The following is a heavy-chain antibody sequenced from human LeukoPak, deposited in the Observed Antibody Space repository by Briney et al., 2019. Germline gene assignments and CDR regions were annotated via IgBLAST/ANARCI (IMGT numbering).Heavy chain of an antibody. CDR1: GYTFTSYG. Sequence: ASVKVSCKASGYTFTSYGGSWVRQAPGQGLEWMGWINTYNVDTNYAQKFQGRVTSTTDASASTAYMELRSLRSDDTAVYYCARDSRRGYSYGYDYWGQGTLVTVSS. V-gene: IGHV1-18*01. CDR3: ARDSRRGYSYGYDY. D-gene: IGHD5-18*01. CDR2: INTYNVDT. J-gene: IGHJ4*02.